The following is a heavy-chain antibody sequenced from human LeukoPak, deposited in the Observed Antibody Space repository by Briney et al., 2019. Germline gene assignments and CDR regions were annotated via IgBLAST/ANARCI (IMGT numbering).Heavy chain of an antibody. D-gene: IGHD6-13*01. J-gene: IGHJ6*02. V-gene: IGHV3-30*04. Sequence: GRSLRLSCAASGFTFSSYAMHWVRQAPGKGLEWVAVISYDGSNKYYADSVKGRFTISRDNSKNTLYLQMNSLRAKDTAVYYCARFPPGIAAAGNYYYYGMDVWGQGTTVTVSS. CDR2: ISYDGSNK. CDR1: GFTFSSYA. CDR3: ARFPPGIAAAGNYYYYGMDV.